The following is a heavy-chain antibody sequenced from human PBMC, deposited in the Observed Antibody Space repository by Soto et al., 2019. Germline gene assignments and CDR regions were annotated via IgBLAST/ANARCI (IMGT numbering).Heavy chain of an antibody. Sequence: LRLSCAASGFTFSSYAMHWVRQAPGKGLEWVAVISYDGSNKYYADSVKGRFTISRDNSKNTLYLQMNSLRAEDTAVYYCASPLVGAVFDYWGQGTLVTVSS. CDR1: GFTFSSYA. V-gene: IGHV3-30-3*01. D-gene: IGHD1-26*01. CDR2: ISYDGSNK. CDR3: ASPLVGAVFDY. J-gene: IGHJ4*02.